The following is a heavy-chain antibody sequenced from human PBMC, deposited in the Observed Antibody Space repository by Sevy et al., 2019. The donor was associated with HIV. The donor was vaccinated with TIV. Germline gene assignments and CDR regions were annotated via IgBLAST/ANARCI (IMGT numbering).Heavy chain of an antibody. J-gene: IGHJ6*02. D-gene: IGHD2-15*01. CDR1: GFTFSSYW. CDR3: ARGGDIVVVVAATDYYYGMDV. Sequence: GGSLGLSCAASGFTFSSYWMHWVRQAPGKGLVWVSRINSDGSSTSYADSVKGRFTISRDNAKNTLYLQMNSLRAEDTAVYYCARGGDIVVVVAATDYYYGMDVWGQGTTVTVSS. V-gene: IGHV3-74*01. CDR2: INSDGSST.